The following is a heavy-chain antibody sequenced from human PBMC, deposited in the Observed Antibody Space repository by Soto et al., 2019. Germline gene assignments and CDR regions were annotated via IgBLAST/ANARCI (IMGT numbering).Heavy chain of an antibody. J-gene: IGHJ4*02. D-gene: IGHD1-1*01. V-gene: IGHV1-18*01. CDR3: ARGRYGDY. CDR1: GYTFTSYG. CDR2: ISAYNGNT. Sequence: QVHLVQSGAEVKKPGASVKVSCKASGYTFTSYGISWVRQAPGQGLEWMGWISAYNGNTDYAQKLQGRVIVTRDTSTSTAFMERRSLISDDAVVYFGARGRYGDYWGQGALVTVSS.